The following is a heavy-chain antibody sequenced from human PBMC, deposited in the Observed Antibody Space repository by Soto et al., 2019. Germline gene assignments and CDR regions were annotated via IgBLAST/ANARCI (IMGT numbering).Heavy chain of an antibody. V-gene: IGHV1-18*04. CDR1: GYTFTSYG. Sequence: GASVKVSCKASGYTFTSYGISWVRQAPGQGLEWMGWISAYNGNTNYAQKLQGRVTMTTDTSTSTAYMELRSLRSDDTAVYDCARMASFGTLNWFDPWGQGTLVTVSS. D-gene: IGHD3-16*01. CDR3: ARMASFGTLNWFDP. J-gene: IGHJ5*02. CDR2: ISAYNGNT.